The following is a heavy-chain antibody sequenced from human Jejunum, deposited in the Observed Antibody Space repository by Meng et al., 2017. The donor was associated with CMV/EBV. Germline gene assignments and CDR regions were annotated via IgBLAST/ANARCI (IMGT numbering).Heavy chain of an antibody. D-gene: IGHD3-10*01. Sequence: ASSFPVSSSPISWVRQAPGKGLEWFSVIDSGGRTYSTDSVKGRFTIFRDSSKNMLYLQMSSLRPEDTAVYYCAREDYYGSGSLDYWGQGTLVTVSS. J-gene: IGHJ4*02. CDR1: SFPVSSSP. CDR3: AREDYYGSGSLDY. V-gene: IGHV3-53*05. CDR2: IDSGGRT.